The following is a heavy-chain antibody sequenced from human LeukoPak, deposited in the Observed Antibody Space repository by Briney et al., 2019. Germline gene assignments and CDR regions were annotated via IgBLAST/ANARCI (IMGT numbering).Heavy chain of an antibody. CDR2: ITSSDSTT. J-gene: IGHJ4*02. V-gene: IGHV3-48*03. CDR1: GFTFSSYE. Sequence: GGSLRLSCVASGFTFSSYEMNWVRQAPGKGLEWLSYITSSDSTTHYADSVKGRFTISRDDAQNSLYLQMNSLRAEDTALYYCAKDESAMVRGVRYWGQGTLITVSS. CDR3: AKDESAMVRGVRY. D-gene: IGHD3-10*01.